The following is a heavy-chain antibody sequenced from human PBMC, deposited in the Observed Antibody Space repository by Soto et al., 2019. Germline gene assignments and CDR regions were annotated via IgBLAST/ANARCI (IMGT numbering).Heavy chain of an antibody. CDR1: GGTFSSYT. CDR3: ARVPGPVGYYFDY. V-gene: IGHV1-69*02. Sequence: GASVKVSCKASGGTFSSYTISWVRQAPGQGLEWMGRIIPILGIANYAQKFQGRVTITADKSTSTAYMELSSLRSEDTAVYYCARVPGPVGYYFDYWGQGTLVTVSS. J-gene: IGHJ4*02. D-gene: IGHD1-26*01. CDR2: IIPILGIA.